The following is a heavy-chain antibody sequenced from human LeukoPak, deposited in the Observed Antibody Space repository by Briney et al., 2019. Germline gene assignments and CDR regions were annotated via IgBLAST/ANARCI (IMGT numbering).Heavy chain of an antibody. J-gene: IGHJ5*02. V-gene: IGHV1-69*06. CDR3: AREERLTMIVVELYWFDP. Sequence: ASVKVSCKASGGTFSSYAISWVRQAPGQGLEWMGGIIPIFGTANYAQKFQGRVTITADKSTSTAYMELSSLRSEDTAVYYCAREERLTMIVVELYWFDPWGQGTLVTVSS. D-gene: IGHD3-22*01. CDR1: GGTFSSYA. CDR2: IIPIFGTA.